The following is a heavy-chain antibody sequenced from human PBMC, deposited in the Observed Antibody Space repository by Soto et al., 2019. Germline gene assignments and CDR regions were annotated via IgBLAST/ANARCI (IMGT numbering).Heavy chain of an antibody. J-gene: IGHJ4*02. CDR1: GFTFSSYA. Sequence: EVQLLESGGGLVQPGGSLRLSCAASGFTFSSYAMSWVRQAPGKGLEWVSAISGSGGSTYYADSVKGRFTISRDNSKTTLYLQMNSLRAEDTAVYDCAPQLWFGELYYWGQGTLVTVSS. CDR2: ISGSGGST. CDR3: APQLWFGELYY. V-gene: IGHV3-23*01. D-gene: IGHD3-10*01.